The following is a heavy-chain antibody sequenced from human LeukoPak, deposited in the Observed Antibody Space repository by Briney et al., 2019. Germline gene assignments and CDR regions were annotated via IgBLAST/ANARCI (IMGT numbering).Heavy chain of an antibody. J-gene: IGHJ4*02. Sequence: PGGSLRLSCAASGFTFSSYAMSWVRQAPGKGLEWVLAISGSGGSTYYADSVKGRFTISRDNSKNTLYLQMNSLRAEDTAVYYCAKDHETYYYDSSGYYYWGQGTLVTVSS. CDR1: GFTFSSYA. D-gene: IGHD3-22*01. V-gene: IGHV3-23*01. CDR2: ISGSGGST. CDR3: AKDHETYYYDSSGYYY.